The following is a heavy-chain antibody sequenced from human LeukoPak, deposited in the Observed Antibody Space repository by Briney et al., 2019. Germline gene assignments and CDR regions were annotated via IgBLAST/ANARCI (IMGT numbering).Heavy chain of an antibody. CDR1: GGSLSGYY. V-gene: IGHV4-34*01. CDR2: INHSGST. J-gene: IGHJ6*03. Sequence: SETLSLTCAVYGGSLSGYYWSWIRQPPGKGLEWIGEINHSGSTNYNPSLKSRVTISVDTSKNQFSLKLSSVTAADTAVYYCARAPGFLYYYYYYMDVWGKGTTVTVSS. D-gene: IGHD2/OR15-2a*01. CDR3: ARAPGFLYYYYYYMDV.